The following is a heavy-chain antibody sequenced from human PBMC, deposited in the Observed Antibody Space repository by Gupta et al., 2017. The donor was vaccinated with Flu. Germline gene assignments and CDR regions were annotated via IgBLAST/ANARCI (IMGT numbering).Heavy chain of an antibody. D-gene: IGHD2-8*01. V-gene: IGHV3-21*06. CDR2: ISSRSDYV. CDR1: GFTFSSSS. J-gene: IGHJ3*01. CDR3: AREHDVSAAFGV. Sequence: EMLLVESGGGLVKPGGPLRRACEAAGFTFSSSSMNWVRQAPGKGLEWVSSISSRSDYVSYADSVRGRATISRDNAKNSLFLQMSGLRAEDTAVYYCAREHDVSAAFGVWGQGTVVTVSS.